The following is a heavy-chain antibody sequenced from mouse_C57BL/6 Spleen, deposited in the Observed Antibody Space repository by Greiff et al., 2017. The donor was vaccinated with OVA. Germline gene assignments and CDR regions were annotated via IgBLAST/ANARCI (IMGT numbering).Heavy chain of an antibody. J-gene: IGHJ4*01. V-gene: IGHV7-1*01. Sequence: EVKVVESGGGLVQSGRSLRLSCATSGFTFSDFYMEWVRQAPGKGLEWIAASRNKANDYTTEYSASVKGRFIVSRDTSQSILYLQMNALRAEDTAIYYCARDGDYDYDRSAMDYWGQGTSVTVSS. CDR2: SRNKANDYTT. CDR3: ARDGDYDYDRSAMDY. D-gene: IGHD2-4*01. CDR1: GFTFSDFY.